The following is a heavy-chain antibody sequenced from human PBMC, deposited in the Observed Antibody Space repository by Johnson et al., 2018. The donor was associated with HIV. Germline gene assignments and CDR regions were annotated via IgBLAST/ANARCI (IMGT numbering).Heavy chain of an antibody. Sequence: QVQLVESGGGVVQPGRSLRLSCAASGFTFRSYGMHWVRQAPGKGLEWVSAISGSGGSTYYADSMKGRFTISRDTSKNTLYLQMNSLRAEDTAVYYCARLTWDQNRGWDAFDIWGQGTMVTVSS. J-gene: IGHJ3*02. CDR2: ISGSGGST. V-gene: IGHV3-NL1*01. CDR1: GFTFRSYG. CDR3: ARLTWDQNRGWDAFDI. D-gene: IGHD1-26*01.